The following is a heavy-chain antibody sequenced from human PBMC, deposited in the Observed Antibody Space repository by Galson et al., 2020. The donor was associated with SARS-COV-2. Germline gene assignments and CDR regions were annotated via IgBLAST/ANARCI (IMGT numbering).Heavy chain of an antibody. V-gene: IGHV3-21*01. CDR1: GFTFSSSI. J-gene: IGHJ6*02. D-gene: IGHD1-1*01. Sequence: GESLKISCAASGFTFSSSIMDWVRQAPGKGLEWVSSITGSGSYKYYADSVKGRFTISRDNAKNSLYLQMNSLRAEDTAVYFCARQATLRYNWNGTSYYYYGTDVWGQGTAVTVSS. CDR3: ARQATLRYNWNGTSYYYYGTDV. CDR2: ITGSGSYK.